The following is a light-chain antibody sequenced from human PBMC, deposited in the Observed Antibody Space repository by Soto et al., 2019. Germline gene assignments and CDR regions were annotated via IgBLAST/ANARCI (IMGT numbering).Light chain of an antibody. J-gene: IGLJ3*02. CDR2: EVS. V-gene: IGLV2-8*01. CDR3: TSYAGSNIWV. CDR1: SSDVGAYKY. Sequence: QSALTQPPSASGSPGQSVTISCTGTSSDVGAYKYVSWYQQYPGKAPKLMIYEVSKRPSGVPYRFSGSKSGNTASLTVSGLQAEDEADYYCTSYAGSNIWVFGGGTNVTVL.